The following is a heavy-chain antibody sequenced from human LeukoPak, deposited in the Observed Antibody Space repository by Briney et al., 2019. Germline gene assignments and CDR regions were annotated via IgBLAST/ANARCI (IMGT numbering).Heavy chain of an antibody. CDR1: GYSISSGYY. CDR3: ARRLRKTFDAFDI. J-gene: IGHJ3*02. D-gene: IGHD4-17*01. V-gene: IGHV4-38-2*01. Sequence: NPSETLSLTCAVSGYSISSGYYWGWIRQPPGKGLEWIGSIYHSGSTYYNPSLKSRVTISVDTSKNQFSLKLSSVTAADTAVYYCARRLRKTFDAFDIWGQGTMVTVSS. CDR2: IYHSGST.